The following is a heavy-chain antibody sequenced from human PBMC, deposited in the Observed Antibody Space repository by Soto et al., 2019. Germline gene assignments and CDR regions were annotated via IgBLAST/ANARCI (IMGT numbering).Heavy chain of an antibody. Sequence: GGSLRLSCAASGFTFSSYSMNWVRQAPGKGLEWVSYISSSSSTIYYADSVKGRFTISRDNAKNSLYLQMNSLKDEDAAVYYCARVGVGAPTASFWHFDLWGRGTLVTVSS. D-gene: IGHD1-26*01. J-gene: IGHJ2*01. CDR2: ISSSSSTI. CDR1: GFTFSSYS. V-gene: IGHV3-48*02. CDR3: ARVGVGAPTASFWHFDL.